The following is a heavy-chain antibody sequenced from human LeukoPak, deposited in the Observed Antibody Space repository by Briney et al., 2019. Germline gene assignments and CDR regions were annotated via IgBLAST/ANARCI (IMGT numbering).Heavy chain of an antibody. V-gene: IGHV3-30*02. CDR3: ARDLEEYSSSWPSIPRFDY. D-gene: IGHD6-13*01. CDR1: GFTFSSYG. J-gene: IGHJ4*02. CDR2: IRYDGSNK. Sequence: GGSLRLSCAASGFTFSSYGMHWVRQAPGKGLEWVAFIRYDGSNKYYADSVKGRFTISRDNAKNSLYLQMNSLRAEDTAVYYCARDLEEYSSSWPSIPRFDYWGQGTLVTVSS.